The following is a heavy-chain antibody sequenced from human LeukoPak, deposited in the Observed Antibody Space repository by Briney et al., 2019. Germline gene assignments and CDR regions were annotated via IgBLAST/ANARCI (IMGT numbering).Heavy chain of an antibody. CDR1: GGSLSSYY. CDR3: ASDTGTVVDY. CDR2: ISYSGST. D-gene: IGHD4-23*01. V-gene: IGHV4-59*01. J-gene: IGHJ4*02. Sequence: SETLSLTCTVSGGSLSSYYWSWIRQPPGKGLEWIGYISYSGSTNYNPSLKSRVTTSVDTSKNQFSLKLSSVTAADTAVYYCASDTGTVVDYWGQGTLVTVSS.